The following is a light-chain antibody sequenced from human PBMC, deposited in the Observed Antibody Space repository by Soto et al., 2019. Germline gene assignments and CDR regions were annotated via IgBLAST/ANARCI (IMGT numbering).Light chain of an antibody. CDR2: DAS. V-gene: IGKV3D-15*01. CDR3: QQSYSTTWT. J-gene: IGKJ1*01. Sequence: EIVMTQSPATLSVSPGERATLCCRASQSVSIYLAWYQQKPGQAPRLLMYDASNRATGIPARFSGSGSETDFTLTISSLQPEDFATYSCQQSYSTTWTFGQGTKVDIK. CDR1: QSVSIY.